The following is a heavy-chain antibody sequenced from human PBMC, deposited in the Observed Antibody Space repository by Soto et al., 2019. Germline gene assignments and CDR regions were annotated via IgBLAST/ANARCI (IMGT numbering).Heavy chain of an antibody. CDR2: ISSSSSTL. V-gene: IGHV3-48*03. Sequence: GWSLRLSCADSGFTFSRYEMNWVRQAPGKGLEWVSYISSSSSTLYYADSVKGRFTISRDNAKNSLYLQMNSLRAEDTAVYYWAGGGSGSYFWYFDLWGRGTLVTVS. J-gene: IGHJ2*01. CDR3: AGGGSGSYFWYFDL. CDR1: GFTFSRYE. D-gene: IGHD1-26*01.